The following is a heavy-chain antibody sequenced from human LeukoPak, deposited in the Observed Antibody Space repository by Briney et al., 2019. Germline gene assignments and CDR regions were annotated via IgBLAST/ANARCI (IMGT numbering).Heavy chain of an antibody. Sequence: SETLSLTCTISSTVSGYFSTTYYWGWIRQPPGKGLEWIASIRHDGHTYYNASLKSQVTISIDMSRNQFSLKLSSLTAADTAVYYCARQMATKGEWAFDVWGQGTMVTVSS. D-gene: IGHD5-12*01. J-gene: IGHJ3*01. CDR2: IRHDGHT. V-gene: IGHV4-38-2*02. CDR1: GYFSTTYY. CDR3: ARQMATKGEWAFDV.